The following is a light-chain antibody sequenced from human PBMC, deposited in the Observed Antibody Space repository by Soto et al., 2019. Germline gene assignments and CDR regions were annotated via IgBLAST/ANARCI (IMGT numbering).Light chain of an antibody. J-gene: IGLJ3*02. V-gene: IGLV1-40*01. CDR2: GNR. CDR3: QAYDYSLTASV. CDR1: SSNLGAGYD. Sequence: QSVLTQPPSVSGAPGQRVTISGTGNSSNLGAGYDVHWYQKRPGAAPKLVIFGNRNRPSGVPERFSGSKSGTSASLAITGLQAEDEADYYCQAYDYSLTASVVGGGTKLTVL.